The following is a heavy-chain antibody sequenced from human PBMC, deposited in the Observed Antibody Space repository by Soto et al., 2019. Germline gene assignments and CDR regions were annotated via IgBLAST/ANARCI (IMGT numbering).Heavy chain of an antibody. J-gene: IGHJ3*02. Sequence: GGSLRLSCAAYGFTLSSYWRSWVRQAPGKGLEWVANIKKDGSEKYYLDSVKGRVTISRGNAKNSLYLQMNSLRAEDTPVYYCARPYYYDSSCFGAFDIWGQGTMVTVSS. CDR3: ARPYYYDSSCFGAFDI. CDR1: GFTLSSYW. V-gene: IGHV3-7*01. CDR2: IKKDGSEK. D-gene: IGHD3-22*01.